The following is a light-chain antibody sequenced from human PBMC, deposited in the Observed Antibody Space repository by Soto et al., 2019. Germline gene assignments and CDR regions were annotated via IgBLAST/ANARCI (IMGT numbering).Light chain of an antibody. V-gene: IGLV1-44*01. CDR3: GAWDDSLNGWV. CDR2: SNS. Sequence: QSALTQPPSASGISGQRVTISCSGSSFNIGSNTVNWYQQLPGTAPKLLIYSNSQRPSGVPDRFSGSKSGTSASLAIRGLQSEDEADYYCGAWDDSLNGWVFGGGTKLTVL. CDR1: SFNIGSNT. J-gene: IGLJ3*02.